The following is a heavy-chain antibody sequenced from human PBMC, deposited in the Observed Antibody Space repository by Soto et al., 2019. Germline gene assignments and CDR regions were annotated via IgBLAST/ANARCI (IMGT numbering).Heavy chain of an antibody. CDR3: ARCLFSYGARFDP. D-gene: IGHD1-26*01. V-gene: IGHV4-59*01. J-gene: IGHJ5*02. CDR1: GGSISSYY. CDR2: IYYSGST. Sequence: SESLSLTCTVSGGSISSYYWSWIRQPPGKGLEWIGYIYYSGSTNYNPSLKSRVTISVDTSKNQFSLKLSSVTAADTAVYYCARCLFSYGARFDPWGQGTLVTVSS.